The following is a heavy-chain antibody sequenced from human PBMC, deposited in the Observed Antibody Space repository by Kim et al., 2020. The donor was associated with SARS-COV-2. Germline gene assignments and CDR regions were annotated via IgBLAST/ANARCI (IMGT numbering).Heavy chain of an antibody. CDR3: ARVGVTNYYGSGTSWFDP. V-gene: IGHV4-31*02. Sequence: SRVTIPVDTSKNQFSLKLSAVTAADTAVYYCARVGVTNYYGSGTSWFDPWGQGTLVTVSS. J-gene: IGHJ5*02. D-gene: IGHD3-10*01.